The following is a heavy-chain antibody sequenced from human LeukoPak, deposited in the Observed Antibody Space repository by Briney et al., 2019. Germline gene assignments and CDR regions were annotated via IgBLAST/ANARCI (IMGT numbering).Heavy chain of an antibody. V-gene: IGHV3-11*01. CDR2: ISSSGSTI. Sequence: GGSLRLFCAASGFTFSDYYMSWIRQAPGKGLEWVSYISSSGSTIYYADSVKGRFTISMDNAKNSLYLQMNSLRAEDTAVYYCARGYSTAHYYYYYGMDVWGQGTTVTVSS. D-gene: IGHD4-11*01. CDR1: GFTFSDYY. CDR3: ARGYSTAHYYYYYGMDV. J-gene: IGHJ6*02.